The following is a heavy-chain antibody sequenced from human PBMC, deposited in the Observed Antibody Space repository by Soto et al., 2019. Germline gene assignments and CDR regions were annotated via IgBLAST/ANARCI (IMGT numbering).Heavy chain of an antibody. V-gene: IGHV4-59*01. D-gene: IGHD5-18*01. Sequence: QVQLQESGPGLVKPAETLSLTCTVSGGSISSYYWSWIRQPPGKGLEWIGYIYYSGSTNYNPSLKGRVTIAVDTSTNQFSLTLSSGTAADTAVYYCARRYGKNAFDIWGQGTMVTVSS. CDR1: GGSISSYY. CDR2: IYYSGST. J-gene: IGHJ3*02. CDR3: ARRYGKNAFDI.